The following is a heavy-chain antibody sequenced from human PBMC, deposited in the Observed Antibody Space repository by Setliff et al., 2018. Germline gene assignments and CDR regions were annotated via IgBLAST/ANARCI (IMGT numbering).Heavy chain of an antibody. CDR2: ISWDGGST. D-gene: IGHD6-13*01. V-gene: IGHV3-43D*04. CDR3: AKDSRDSSSWYGGYYFDY. J-gene: IGHJ4*02. Sequence: GVLKISCAASGFTFDDYAMHWVRQAPGKGLEWVSLISWDGGSTYYADSVKGRFTISRDNSKNSLYLQMNSLRAEDTALYYCAKDSRDSSSWYGGYYFDYWGQGTLVTVSS. CDR1: GFTFDDYA.